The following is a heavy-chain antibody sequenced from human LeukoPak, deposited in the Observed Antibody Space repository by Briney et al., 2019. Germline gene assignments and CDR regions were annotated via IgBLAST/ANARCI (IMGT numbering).Heavy chain of an antibody. CDR1: GGTFSSYA. Sequence: GASVKVSCKASGGTFSSYAISWVRQAPGQGLEWMGGIIPIFGTANYAQKFQGRVTITTDESTSTAYMELSSLRSGDTAVYYCAREFPRGLTGGGAFDIWGQGTMVTVSS. J-gene: IGHJ3*02. D-gene: IGHD7-27*01. CDR3: AREFPRGLTGGGAFDI. V-gene: IGHV1-69*05. CDR2: IIPIFGTA.